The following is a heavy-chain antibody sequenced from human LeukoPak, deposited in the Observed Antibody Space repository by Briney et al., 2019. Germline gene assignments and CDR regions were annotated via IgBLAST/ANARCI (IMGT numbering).Heavy chain of an antibody. CDR3: VRDRSYGSFDY. CDR2: IILIFGTA. V-gene: IGHV1-69*05. D-gene: IGHD5-18*01. Sequence: SVKVSCKASGGTFSSYAISWVRQAPGQGLEWMGGIILIFGTANYAQKFQGRVTITTDESTSTAYMELSSLRAEDTAFYHCVRDRSYGSFDYWGQGTLVTVSS. CDR1: GGTFSSYA. J-gene: IGHJ4*02.